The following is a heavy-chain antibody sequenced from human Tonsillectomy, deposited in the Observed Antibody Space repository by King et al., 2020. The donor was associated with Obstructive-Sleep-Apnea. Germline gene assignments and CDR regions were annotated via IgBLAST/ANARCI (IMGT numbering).Heavy chain of an antibody. CDR1: GYSFTTYW. J-gene: IGHJ2*01. CDR2: IYPGDSDT. Sequence: VQLVESGAEVKKPGESLKISCKVSGYSFTTYWIGWVRQMPGKGLEWMGIIYPGDSDTRYSPSFQGQVTISADKSISTAYLQWRSLKASDNAIYYCARRKWAWFFDIWGRGTLVTVSS. CDR3: ARRKWAWFFDI. V-gene: IGHV5-51*01. D-gene: IGHD2-8*01.